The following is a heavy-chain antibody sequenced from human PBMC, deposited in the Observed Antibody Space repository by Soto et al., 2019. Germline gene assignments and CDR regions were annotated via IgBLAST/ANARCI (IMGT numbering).Heavy chain of an antibody. D-gene: IGHD2-15*01. V-gene: IGHV4-34*01. CDR1: GGSFSGYY. CDR2: INHSGST. Sequence: KTSETLSLTCAVYGGSFSGYYWSWIRQPPGKGLEWIGEINHSGSTNYNPSLKSRVTISVDTSKDQFSLKLSSVTAADTAVYYCARVRYCSGGSCYSAVDYWGQGTLVTVSS. CDR3: ARVRYCSGGSCYSAVDY. J-gene: IGHJ4*02.